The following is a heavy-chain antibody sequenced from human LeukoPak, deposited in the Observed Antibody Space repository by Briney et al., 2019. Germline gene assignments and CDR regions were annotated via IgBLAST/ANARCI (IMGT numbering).Heavy chain of an antibody. CDR2: IYNSGST. D-gene: IGHD3-22*01. V-gene: IGHV4-59*01. J-gene: IGHJ4*02. Sequence: SETLSLTCTVSGGSISSNYWSWIRQPPGKGLEWIGYIYNSGSTNYNPSLKSRVTTSVDTSKNQFSLKLSSVTAADTAVYYCARLARDSSGYDRFDYWGQRTLVTVSS. CDR3: ARLARDSSGYDRFDY. CDR1: GGSISSNY.